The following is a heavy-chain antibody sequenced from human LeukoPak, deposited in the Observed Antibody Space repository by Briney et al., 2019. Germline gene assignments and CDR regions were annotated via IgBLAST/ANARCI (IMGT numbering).Heavy chain of an antibody. J-gene: IGHJ4*02. CDR1: GFSFSTYW. CDR3: ASPGGGTSIDY. V-gene: IGHV3-7*01. D-gene: IGHD3-10*01. Sequence: GGSLRLSCAASGFSFSTYWMSWVRQPPGKGLEWVGNIKKDGSDKYYMDSMKGRFTISRDNAKNSLYLQMSSLRAEDTAVYYCASPGGGTSIDYWGQGTLVTVSS. CDR2: IKKDGSDK.